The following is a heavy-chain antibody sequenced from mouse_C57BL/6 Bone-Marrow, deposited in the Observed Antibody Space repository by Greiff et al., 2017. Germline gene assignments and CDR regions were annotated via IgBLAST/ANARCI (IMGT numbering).Heavy chain of an antibody. D-gene: IGHD1-1*01. V-gene: IGHV1-80*01. CDR1: GYAFSSYW. CDR3: ARRGCSSYWYFDV. Sequence: VQLQQSGAELVKPGASVKISCKASGYAFSSYWMNWVKQRPGQGLEWIGQIYPGDGDTNYNGKFKGKATLTVDKSSSTAYMQLSSLTSEDSAVYFCARRGCSSYWYFDVWGTATTVTVSS. CDR2: IYPGDGDT. J-gene: IGHJ1*03.